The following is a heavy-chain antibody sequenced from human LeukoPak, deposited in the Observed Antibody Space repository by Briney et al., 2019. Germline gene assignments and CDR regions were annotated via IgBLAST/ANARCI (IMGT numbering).Heavy chain of an antibody. CDR2: ISDSGGSR. CDR3: AKRVDSSGYCYLPYFDY. D-gene: IGHD3-22*01. J-gene: IGHJ4*02. CDR1: GFTFRIYA. V-gene: IGHV3-23*01. Sequence: GGSLRLSCAASGFTFRIYAMSWVRQAPGKGLEWVSVISDSGGSRYHADSVKGRFTISRDNSKNTLYLQMNSLRAEDTAVYYCAKRVDSSGYCYLPYFDYWGQGTLVTVSS.